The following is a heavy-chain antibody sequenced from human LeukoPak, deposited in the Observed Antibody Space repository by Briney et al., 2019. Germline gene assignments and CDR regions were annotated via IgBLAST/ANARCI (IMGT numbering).Heavy chain of an antibody. CDR1: GGSFSGYY. J-gene: IGHJ5*02. CDR2: INHSGST. CDR3: ARGTTYYYDSSGYYYNWFDP. D-gene: IGHD3-22*01. V-gene: IGHV4-34*01. Sequence: SETLSLTCAVHGGSFSGYYWSWIRQPPGKGLEWIGEINHSGSTNYNPSLKSRVTISVDTSKNQFSLKLSSLTAADTAVYYCARGTTYYYDSSGYYYNWFDPWGQGTLVTVSS.